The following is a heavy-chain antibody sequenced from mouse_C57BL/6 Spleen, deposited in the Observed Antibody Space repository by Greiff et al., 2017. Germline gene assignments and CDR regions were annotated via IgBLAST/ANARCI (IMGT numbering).Heavy chain of an antibody. CDR3: ARRYGNPFAY. D-gene: IGHD2-1*01. V-gene: IGHV1-26*01. Sequence: EVKLMESGPELVKPGASVKISCKASGYTFTDYYMNWVKQSHGKSLEWIGDINPNNGGTSYNQKFKGKATLTVDKSSSTAYMELRSLTSEDSAVYYCARRYGNPFAYWGQGTLVTVSA. CDR2: INPNNGGT. J-gene: IGHJ3*01. CDR1: GYTFTDYY.